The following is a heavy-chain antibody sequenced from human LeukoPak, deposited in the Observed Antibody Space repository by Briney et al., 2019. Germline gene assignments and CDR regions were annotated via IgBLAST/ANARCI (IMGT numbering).Heavy chain of an antibody. CDR3: ARDSRYDFWSGLPLDV. V-gene: IGHV3-48*04. J-gene: IGHJ6*04. Sequence: GGSLGPSCAAFGFTFVGYSMNWVRQAPGKGRGWVSYISSSSSTIYYADSVKGRFTISRDNAKNSLYLQMNSLRAEDTAVYYCARDSRYDFWSGLPLDVWGKGTTVTVSS. D-gene: IGHD3-3*01. CDR2: ISSSSSTI. CDR1: GFTFVGYS.